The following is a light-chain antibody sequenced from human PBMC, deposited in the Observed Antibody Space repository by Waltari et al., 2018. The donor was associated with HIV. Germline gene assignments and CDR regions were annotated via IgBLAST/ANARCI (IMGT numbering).Light chain of an antibody. V-gene: IGLV2-14*03. Sequence: QSALTQPASVSASPGQSITISCTGTSSDVGGYNSVSWYQQHPGKAPKLMIYDVSNRHSGVSNRFSGSKSGNTASLTISGLQAEDEADYYCSSYTSSSPYAFGTGTKVTVL. CDR3: SSYTSSSPYA. CDR1: SSDVGGYNS. J-gene: IGLJ1*01. CDR2: DVS.